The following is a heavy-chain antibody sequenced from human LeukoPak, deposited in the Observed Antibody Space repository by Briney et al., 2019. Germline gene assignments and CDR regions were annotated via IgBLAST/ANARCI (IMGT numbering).Heavy chain of an antibody. CDR3: ARRSTSSSWYGYFDY. J-gene: IGHJ4*02. CDR2: IYHSGNT. Sequence: SQTLSLTCAVSGGSMSSGGYSWSWIRQPPGKGLEFIGYIYHSGNTYYIPSLKSRVTISVDRSKNQFSLKLSSVTAADTAVYYCARRSTSSSWYGYFDYWRQGTLVTVSS. CDR1: GGSMSSGGYS. D-gene: IGHD6-13*01. V-gene: IGHV4-30-2*01.